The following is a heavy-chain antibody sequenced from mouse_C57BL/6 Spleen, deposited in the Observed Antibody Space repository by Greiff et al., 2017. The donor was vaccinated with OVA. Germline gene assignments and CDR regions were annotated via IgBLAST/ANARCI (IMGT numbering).Heavy chain of an antibody. Sequence: VKLMESGAELVRPGASVTLSCKASGYTFTDYEMHWVKQTPVHGLEWIGAIDPETGGTAYNQKFKGKAILTADKSSSTAYMELRSLTSEDSAVYYCTRFPIYYDYEGVFDYWGQGTTLTVSS. CDR1: GYTFTDYE. V-gene: IGHV1-15*01. J-gene: IGHJ2*01. CDR2: IDPETGGT. D-gene: IGHD2-4*01. CDR3: TRFPIYYDYEGVFDY.